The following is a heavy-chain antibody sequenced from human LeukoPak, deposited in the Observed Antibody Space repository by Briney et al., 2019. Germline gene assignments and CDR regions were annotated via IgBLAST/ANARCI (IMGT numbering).Heavy chain of an antibody. V-gene: IGHV3-30*02. CDR2: IRPDGSNK. CDR3: AKGFAGGTWLQDTSFDL. J-gene: IGHJ3*01. Sequence: GGSLRLSCTASGYKFSRSAMHSGRQAPGKGLEWVAFIRPDGSNKNSADSVKGRFTVSRDNSKNTLYLQMSSLIAEDTAVYFCAKGFAGGTWLQDTSFDLWGQGTMVTVSS. D-gene: IGHD5-24*01. CDR1: GYKFSRSA.